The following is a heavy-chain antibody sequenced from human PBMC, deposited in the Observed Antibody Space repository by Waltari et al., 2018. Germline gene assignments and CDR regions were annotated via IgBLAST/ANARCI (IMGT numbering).Heavy chain of an antibody. CDR1: GWSFNCYY. V-gene: IGHV4-34*01. D-gene: IGHD3-10*01. Sequence: QLQQWGAGLLKPSETLSLTCAVYGWSFNCYYSRWIRQPPGKGLEGIGEINHSGSTNYNPSLKRRVTISVDTSKNQFSLKLSSVTAADTAVYDCARLYGSGSNYWGQGTLVTVSS. CDR3: ARLYGSGSNY. CDR2: INHSGST. J-gene: IGHJ4*02.